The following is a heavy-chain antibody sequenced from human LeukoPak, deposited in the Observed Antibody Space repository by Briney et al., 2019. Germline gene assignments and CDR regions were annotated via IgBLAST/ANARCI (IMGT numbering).Heavy chain of an antibody. CDR2: IYYSGNT. D-gene: IGHD2-2*02. V-gene: IGHV4-59*01. CDR3: ARAYTSWSFDY. J-gene: IGHJ4*02. Sequence: SETLSLTCTVSGVSISTYYWGWIRQPPGKGLEWIGYIYYSGNTNYNPSLKSRVTISIDTSKNQFSLKLSSVTAADTAVYYCARAYTSWSFDYWGQGTLVTVSS. CDR1: GVSISTYY.